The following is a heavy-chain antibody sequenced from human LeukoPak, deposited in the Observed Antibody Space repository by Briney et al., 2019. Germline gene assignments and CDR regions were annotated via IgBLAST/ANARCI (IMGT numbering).Heavy chain of an antibody. V-gene: IGHV1-8*02. CDR3: ARGYQGYYYDSSGYNYYYYMDV. CDR1: GYTFTSYD. CDR2: MNPNSGNT. Sequence: GASVKVSCKASGYTFTSYDINWVRQATGQGLEWMGWMNPNSGNTGYAQKFQGRVTMTRNTSISTAYMELSSLRSEDTAVYYCARGYQGYYYDSSGYNYYYYMDVWGQGTLVTVSS. J-gene: IGHJ6*03. D-gene: IGHD3-22*01.